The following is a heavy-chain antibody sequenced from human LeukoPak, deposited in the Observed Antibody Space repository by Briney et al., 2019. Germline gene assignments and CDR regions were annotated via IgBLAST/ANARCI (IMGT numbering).Heavy chain of an antibody. CDR3: ARQGPPGSKKLPLPFDY. CDR1: GGSISSSSYY. J-gene: IGHJ4*02. CDR2: IYYSGST. V-gene: IGHV4-39*01. D-gene: IGHD3-10*01. Sequence: SETLSLTCTVSGGSISSSSYYWGWIRQPPGKGLEWIGSIYYSGSTYYNPSLKSRVTISVDTSKNQFSLKLSSVTAADTAVYYCARQGPPGSKKLPLPFDYWGQGTLVTVSS.